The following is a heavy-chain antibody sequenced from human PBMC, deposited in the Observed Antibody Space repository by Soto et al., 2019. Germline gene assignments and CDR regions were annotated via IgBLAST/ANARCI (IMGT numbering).Heavy chain of an antibody. Sequence: GESLKISCKGSGYSFTSYWIGWVRQMPGKGLEWMGIIYPGDSDTRYSPSFQGQVTISADKSISTAYLQWSSLKASDTAMYYCASVGSSKYCSGGSCSETGNAFDIWGQGTMVTVSS. CDR3: ASVGSSKYCSGGSCSETGNAFDI. V-gene: IGHV5-51*01. CDR1: GYSFTSYW. J-gene: IGHJ3*02. CDR2: IYPGDSDT. D-gene: IGHD2-15*01.